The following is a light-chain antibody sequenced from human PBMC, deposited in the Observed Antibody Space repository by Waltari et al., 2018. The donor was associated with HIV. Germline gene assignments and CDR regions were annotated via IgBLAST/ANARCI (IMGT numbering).Light chain of an antibody. CDR1: SGDIGTYTY. V-gene: IGLV2-14*03. Sequence: QSALTQPASVSGSPGQSLAISCTGTSGDIGTYTYVSWYQQHTGKVPKRIIYDVNVRPSGVSDRFSGSKSGNTATLTISGLHSDDEADYYCCSYTVNSTGVFGAGTKIIV. J-gene: IGLJ1*01. CDR2: DVN. CDR3: CSYTVNSTGV.